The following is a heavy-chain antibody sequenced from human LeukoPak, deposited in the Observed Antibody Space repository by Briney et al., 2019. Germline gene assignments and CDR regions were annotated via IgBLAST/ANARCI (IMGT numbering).Heavy chain of an antibody. CDR3: APTPEAYASNWNV. J-gene: IGHJ4*02. V-gene: IGHV1-2*02. D-gene: IGHD1-1*01. Sequence: GASVKVSCKASGYTFTSYGINWVRQAPGQGLEWMGWINPDSGFTNYAQKFQGRVTMTRDTSISTAYMEVRRLRPDDTAVYYCAPTPEAYASNWNVWGQGTLVTVSS. CDR1: GYTFTSYG. CDR2: INPDSGFT.